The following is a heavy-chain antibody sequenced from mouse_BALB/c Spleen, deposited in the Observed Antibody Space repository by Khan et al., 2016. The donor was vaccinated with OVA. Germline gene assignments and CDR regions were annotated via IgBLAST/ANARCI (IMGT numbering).Heavy chain of an antibody. CDR1: GFSLTGYG. CDR2: IWGDGST. D-gene: IGHD2-10*01. Sequence: QVQLKQSGPGLVAPSQSLSITCTVSGFSLTGYGVHWVRQPPGKGLEWLGMIWGDGSTDYNSALKSRLSISTDNSKSQVFLKMISLQTDDTARYYCARAYYGNYREAMDYWGQGTSVTVSS. V-gene: IGHV2-6-7*01. CDR3: ARAYYGNYREAMDY. J-gene: IGHJ4*01.